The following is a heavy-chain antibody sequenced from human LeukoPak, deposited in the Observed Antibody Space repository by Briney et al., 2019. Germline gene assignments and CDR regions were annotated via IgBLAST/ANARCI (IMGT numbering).Heavy chain of an antibody. J-gene: IGHJ4*02. CDR2: ISYDASHK. D-gene: IGHD6-19*01. CDR3: ATSGWWGYFDY. V-gene: IGHV3-30*14. Sequence: GGSLRLSCTASGFTLSSHAMHWVRQAPGKGLEWVAVISYDASHKYYADSVRGRFTISRDNSKNTLYLLMNSLRAEDTAVYYCATSGWWGYFDYWGQGTLVTVSS. CDR1: GFTLSSHA.